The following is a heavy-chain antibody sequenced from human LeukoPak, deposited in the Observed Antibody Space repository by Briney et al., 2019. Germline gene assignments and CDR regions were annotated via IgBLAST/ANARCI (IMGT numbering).Heavy chain of an antibody. J-gene: IGHJ4*02. CDR2: INHSGST. CDR1: GGSFSGYY. CDR3: ARGLSGSGWHPY. D-gene: IGHD6-19*01. V-gene: IGHV4-34*01. Sequence: SETLSLTCAVYGGSFSGYYWSWIRQPPGKGLEWIGEINHSGSTNYNPSLKSRVTISVDTSKNQFSLKLSSVTAADTAVYYCARGLSGSGWHPYWGQGTLVTVSS.